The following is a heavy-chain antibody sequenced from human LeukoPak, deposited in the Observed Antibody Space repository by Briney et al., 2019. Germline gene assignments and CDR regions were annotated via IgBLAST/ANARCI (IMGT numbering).Heavy chain of an antibody. CDR1: GFTVSSNY. CDR3: ARAELRWSLDY. J-gene: IGHJ4*02. V-gene: IGHV3-53*01. CDR2: IFSGGTT. D-gene: IGHD4-23*01. Sequence: PGGSLRLSCAASGFTVSSNYMSWVRQAPGKGLEWVSVIFSGGTTYYADSVKGRFTISRDNSKNTLYLQMNSLRAEDTAVYYCARAELRWSLDYWGQETLVTVSS.